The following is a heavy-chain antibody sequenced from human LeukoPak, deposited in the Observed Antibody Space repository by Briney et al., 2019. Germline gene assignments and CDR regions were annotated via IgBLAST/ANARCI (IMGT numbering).Heavy chain of an antibody. CDR3: AKDRYDFWSGYSHFDY. V-gene: IGHV3-23*01. CDR1: GLTFSSYA. D-gene: IGHD3-3*01. J-gene: IGHJ4*02. Sequence: GGSLRLSCAASGLTFSSYAMSWVRQAPGKGLEWVSANSGSGGSTYYPDSVKGRFTISRDNSKNTLYLQMNSLRAEDTAVYYCAKDRYDFWSGYSHFDYWGQGTLVTVSS. CDR2: NSGSGGST.